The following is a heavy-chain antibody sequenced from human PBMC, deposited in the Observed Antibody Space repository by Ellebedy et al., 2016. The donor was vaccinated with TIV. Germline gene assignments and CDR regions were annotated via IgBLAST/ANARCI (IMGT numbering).Heavy chain of an antibody. J-gene: IGHJ6*02. Sequence: MPSETLSLTCAVSGGSISSSNWWSWVRQPPGKGLEWIGEIYHSGSTNYNPSLKSRVTISVDTSKNQFSLKLSSVTAADTAVYYCASAGGSTYGMDVWGQGTTVTVSS. D-gene: IGHD3-16*01. CDR1: GGSISSSNW. CDR3: ASAGGSTYGMDV. CDR2: IYHSGST. V-gene: IGHV4-4*02.